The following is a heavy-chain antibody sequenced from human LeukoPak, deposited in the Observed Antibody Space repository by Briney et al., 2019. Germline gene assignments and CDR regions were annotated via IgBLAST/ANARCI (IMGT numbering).Heavy chain of an antibody. CDR3: AKLKVPAATDYDYMDV. D-gene: IGHD2-2*01. Sequence: GGSLRLSCAASGFTFSSYGMHWVRQAPGKGLEWVAFIRYDGSNKYYADSVKGRFTISRDNSRDTVYLQMNSLRAEDTAVYYCAKLKVPAATDYDYMDVWGKGTTVTVSS. J-gene: IGHJ6*03. CDR1: GFTFSSYG. CDR2: IRYDGSNK. V-gene: IGHV3-30*02.